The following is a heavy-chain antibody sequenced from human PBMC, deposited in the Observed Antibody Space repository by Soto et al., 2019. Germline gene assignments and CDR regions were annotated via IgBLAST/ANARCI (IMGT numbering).Heavy chain of an antibody. Sequence: EVQILESGGDSVQPGGSLRLSCAISGFTFRSYAMSWVRQAPGKGLEWVSGISGTGGSTYYADSVKGRFTISRDNSKNTLYLQMNSVRAEDTATYNCAKGPVMVQIFYFDYWGQGARVTVSS. CDR3: AKGPVMVQIFYFDY. CDR1: GFTFRSYA. CDR2: ISGTGGST. V-gene: IGHV3-23*01. D-gene: IGHD2-8*01. J-gene: IGHJ4*02.